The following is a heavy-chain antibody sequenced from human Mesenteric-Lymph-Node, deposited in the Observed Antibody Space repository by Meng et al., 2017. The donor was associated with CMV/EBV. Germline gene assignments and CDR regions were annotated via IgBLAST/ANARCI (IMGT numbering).Heavy chain of an antibody. D-gene: IGHD4/OR15-4a*01. CDR3: ATDRGMVTTTTRFEY. Sequence: GGSLRLSCAASGFTFSNAYMSWVRQAPGKGLEWVGRIKTKTDGGTTDYAEPVKDRFTISRDDSKNTLYLQMSSLETEDTAVYFCATDRGMVTTTTRFEYWGQGTLVTVSS. CDR1: GFTFSNAY. V-gene: IGHV3-15*01. CDR2: IKTKTDGGTT. J-gene: IGHJ4*02.